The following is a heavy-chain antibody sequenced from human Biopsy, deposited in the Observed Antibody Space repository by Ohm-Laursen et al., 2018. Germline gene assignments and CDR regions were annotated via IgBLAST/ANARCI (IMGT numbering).Heavy chain of an antibody. V-gene: IGHV1-46*01. D-gene: IGHD6-19*01. CDR1: GYSFTSYY. CDR3: ARNTGWYGDLYYFDY. Sequence: ASVKVSCKASGYSFTSYYMHWVRQAPGQGLEWMGMINPSGSTTSYPQIFQGRVTMTRDTSKSTVYMELSSLRSVDTAVYFCARNTGWYGDLYYFDYWGQGTLVTVSS. J-gene: IGHJ4*02. CDR2: INPSGSTT.